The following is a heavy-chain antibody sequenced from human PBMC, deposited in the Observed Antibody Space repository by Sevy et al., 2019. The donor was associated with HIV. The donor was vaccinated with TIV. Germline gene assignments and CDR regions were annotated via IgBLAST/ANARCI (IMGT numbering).Heavy chain of an antibody. CDR3: ARELRNYGSGGTDI. D-gene: IGHD3-10*01. V-gene: IGHV1-2*02. Sequence: ASVKVSCKASGYTFTGYYMHWVRQAPGQGLEWMGWINPNSGGTNYAQKFQGRVTMTRDTSISTAYMELSRLRSDDTAVYYCARELRNYGSGGTDICGQGTMVTVSS. CDR2: INPNSGGT. J-gene: IGHJ3*02. CDR1: GYTFTGYY.